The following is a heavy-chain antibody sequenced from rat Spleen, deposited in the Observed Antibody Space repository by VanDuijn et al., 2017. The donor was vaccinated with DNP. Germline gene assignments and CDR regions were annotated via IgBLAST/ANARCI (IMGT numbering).Heavy chain of an antibody. D-gene: IGHD5-1*01. CDR2: ITSSGGST. CDR1: GFTFTTYW. V-gene: IGHV5-31*01. J-gene: IGHJ1*01. Sequence: EVQRVQSGGDLVQPGRSRKLSCVASGFTFTTYWLSWIRQVTGKGLEWVAAITSSGGSTYYPDSVKGRFTISRDNAKNTLYLQMNSLRSEDTATYYCARGSGTYYWYFDFWGPGTMVTVSS. CDR3: ARGSGTYYWYFDF.